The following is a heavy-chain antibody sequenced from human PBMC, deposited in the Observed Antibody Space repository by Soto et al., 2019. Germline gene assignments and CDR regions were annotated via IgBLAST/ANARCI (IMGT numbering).Heavy chain of an antibody. V-gene: IGHV4-59*01. CDR3: AGGGDFYYFDY. CDR2: IYCSGST. Sequence: SETLSLTCTVSGGSISSYYWSWIRQPPGKGLEWIGYIYCSGSTNYNPSLKSRVTISVDTSKNQFSLKLSSVTAADTAVYYCAGGGDFYYFDYWGQGTLVTVSS. J-gene: IGHJ4*02. D-gene: IGHD2-21*02. CDR1: GGSISSYY.